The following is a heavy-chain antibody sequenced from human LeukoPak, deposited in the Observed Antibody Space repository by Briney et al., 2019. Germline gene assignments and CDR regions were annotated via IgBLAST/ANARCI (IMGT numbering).Heavy chain of an antibody. CDR3: AVYGSASEYYFDY. D-gene: IGHD3-10*01. CDR1: GGSISSSSYY. CDR2: IYYSGST. V-gene: IGHV4-39*01. Sequence: SETLSLTCTVSGGSISSSSYYWGWIRQPPGKGLEWIGSIYYSGSTYYNPSLKSRVTISVDTYKNQFSLKLSSVTAADTAVYYCAVYGSASEYYFDYWGQGTLVTVSS. J-gene: IGHJ4*02.